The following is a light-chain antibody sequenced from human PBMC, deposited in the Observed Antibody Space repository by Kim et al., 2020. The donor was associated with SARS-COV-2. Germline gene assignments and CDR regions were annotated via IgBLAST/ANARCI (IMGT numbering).Light chain of an antibody. J-gene: IGLJ1*01. CDR2: EVS. CDR1: SSAVGGYMY. CDR3: SSYIRGSTNYV. V-gene: IGLV2-14*01. Sequence: SITIASTGTSSAVGGYMYVSWYHQHPGKAPKLVIYEVSNRPSGVSNRFSGSKSGNTASLTISGLQAEDEADYYCSSYIRGSTNYVFGTGTKVTVL.